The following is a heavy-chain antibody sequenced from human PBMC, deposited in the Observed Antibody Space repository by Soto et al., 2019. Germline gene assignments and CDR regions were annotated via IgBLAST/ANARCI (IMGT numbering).Heavy chain of an antibody. Sequence: GGSLRLSCAASGFTLSSYAMSWVRQAPGKGLEWVSAISGSGGSTYYADSVKGRFTISRDNSKNTLYLQMNSLRAEDTAVYYCAKDGSGVLRYLDWLPRDYYYGMDVWGQGTTVTVSS. CDR1: GFTLSSYA. CDR3: AKDGSGVLRYLDWLPRDYYYGMDV. CDR2: ISGSGGST. V-gene: IGHV3-23*01. D-gene: IGHD3-9*01. J-gene: IGHJ6*02.